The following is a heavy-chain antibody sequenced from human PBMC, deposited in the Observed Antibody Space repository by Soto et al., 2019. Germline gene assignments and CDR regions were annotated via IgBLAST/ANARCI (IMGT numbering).Heavy chain of an antibody. CDR1: GGSISGSY. Sequence: SETLSRTCSVSGGSISGSYWSWIRQSPGKGLEWLGYVYYTGSTNYSPSLRSRVSISVDTSKNEFSLRLSSVTAADTAVYFCARSVAVPGAHIDYWGQGTQVTVSS. D-gene: IGHD6-19*01. J-gene: IGHJ4*02. CDR2: VYYTGST. CDR3: ARSVAVPGAHIDY. V-gene: IGHV4-59*01.